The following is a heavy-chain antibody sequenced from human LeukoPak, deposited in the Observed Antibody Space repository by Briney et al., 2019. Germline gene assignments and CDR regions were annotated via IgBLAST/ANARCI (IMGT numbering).Heavy chain of an antibody. Sequence: GGSLRLSCAASGFTFSSYWMSWVRRAPGKGLEWVANIKQDGSEKYYVDSVKGRFTISRDNAKNSLYLQMNSLRAEDTAVYYCARGRYSSSRRGFDPWGQGTLVTVSS. V-gene: IGHV3-7*01. CDR1: GFTFSSYW. D-gene: IGHD6-13*01. J-gene: IGHJ5*02. CDR2: IKQDGSEK. CDR3: ARGRYSSSRRGFDP.